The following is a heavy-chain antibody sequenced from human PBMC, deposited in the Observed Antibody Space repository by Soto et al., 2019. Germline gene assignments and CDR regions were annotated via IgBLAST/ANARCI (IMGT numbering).Heavy chain of an antibody. CDR3: ARGYCSSTSCYGAYDI. D-gene: IGHD2-2*01. CDR1: GGSISSYY. CDR2: IYYSGST. J-gene: IGHJ3*02. Sequence: SETLSLTCTVPGGSISSYYWSWIRQPPGKGLEWIGYIYYSGSTNYNPSLKSRVTISVDTSKNQFSLKLSSVTAADTAVYYCARGYCSSTSCYGAYDIWGQGTMVTVSS. V-gene: IGHV4-59*01.